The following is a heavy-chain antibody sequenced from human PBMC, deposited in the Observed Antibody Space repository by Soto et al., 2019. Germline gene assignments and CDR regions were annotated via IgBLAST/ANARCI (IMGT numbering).Heavy chain of an antibody. CDR2: IWYDGSNK. D-gene: IGHD3-22*01. CDR3: ARDYDSSGYPRYYFDY. CDR1: GFTFSSYG. V-gene: IGHV3-33*01. J-gene: IGHJ4*02. Sequence: QVQLVESGGGVVQPGRSLRLSCAASGFTFSSYGMHWFRQAPGKGLEWVAVIWYDGSNKYYADSVKGRFTISRDNSKNTLDLQMNSLRAEDTAVYYCARDYDSSGYPRYYFDYCGQGTLVTVSS.